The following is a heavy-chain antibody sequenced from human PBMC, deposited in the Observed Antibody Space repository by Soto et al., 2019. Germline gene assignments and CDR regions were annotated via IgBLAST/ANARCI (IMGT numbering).Heavy chain of an antibody. CDR2: IFYSGST. D-gene: IGHD6-19*01. V-gene: IGHV4-39*01. J-gene: IGHJ4*02. CDR1: GGSISSGDYY. CDR3: ARRYGWLYFDY. Sequence: PSETLSLTCTVSGGSISSGDYYWSWIRQPPRKGLEWIGTIFYSGSTYYNPSLKSRVTISVDTSKNQFSLRLISVTAADTALYYCARRYGWLYFDYWGQGSLVTVSS.